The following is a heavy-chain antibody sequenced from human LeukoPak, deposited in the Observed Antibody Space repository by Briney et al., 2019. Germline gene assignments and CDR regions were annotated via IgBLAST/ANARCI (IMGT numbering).Heavy chain of an antibody. D-gene: IGHD3-10*01. CDR1: GFTFSSYA. Sequence: PGGSLRLSCAASGFTFSSYAMHWVRQAPGKGLEWVAVISYDGSSKYYADSVKGRFTISRDNSKNTLYLQMNSLRAEDTAVYYCAGGYYGSGSYYNPLCFDYWGQGTLVTVSS. CDR2: ISYDGSSK. V-gene: IGHV3-30-3*01. J-gene: IGHJ4*02. CDR3: AGGYYGSGSYYNPLCFDY.